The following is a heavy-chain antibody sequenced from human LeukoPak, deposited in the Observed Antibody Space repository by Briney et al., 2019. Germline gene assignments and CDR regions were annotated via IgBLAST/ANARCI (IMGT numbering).Heavy chain of an antibody. D-gene: IGHD3-22*01. J-gene: IGHJ4*02. Sequence: GGSLRLSCAASGFTFSSYAMSWVRQAPGKGLEWVSAISGRGGSTYYADSVKGRFAISRDNSKNTLYLQRNSLRAEDTAVYYCAKGAARGGKTYYYDSSGYFLDYWGQGTLVTVSS. CDR1: GFTFSSYA. CDR2: ISGRGGST. V-gene: IGHV3-23*01. CDR3: AKGAARGGKTYYYDSSGYFLDY.